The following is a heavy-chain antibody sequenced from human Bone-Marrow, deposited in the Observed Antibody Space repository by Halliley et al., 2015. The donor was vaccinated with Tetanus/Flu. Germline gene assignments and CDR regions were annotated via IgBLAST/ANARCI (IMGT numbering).Heavy chain of an antibody. J-gene: IGHJ4*02. V-gene: IGHV4-4*01. D-gene: IGHD3-10*01. Sequence: TLSLTCTVSAGSITTSNWWSWVRQPPGKGLEWIGEIYHGGAFNYAPALESRVSMSVDKSKNQFSLTLPSLNAADTAVYFCAGHLATRGTRGFDSWGQGVLVTVSS. CDR1: AGSITTSNW. CDR3: AGHLATRGTRGFDS. CDR2: IYHGGAF.